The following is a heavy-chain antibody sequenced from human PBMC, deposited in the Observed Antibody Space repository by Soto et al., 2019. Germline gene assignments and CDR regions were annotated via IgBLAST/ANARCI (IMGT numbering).Heavy chain of an antibody. CDR3: ATPTAYYPYYFDD. D-gene: IGHD3-9*01. V-gene: IGHV1-2*04. Sequence: ASVKVSCKTSGYTFTNYYIHWVRQAPGQGLEWMGWINPNSGGTNYAQKFQDWVTMTRDTSISTAYMELNRLRSADTAVYYCATPTAYYPYYFDDWVQGSRGTVSA. CDR2: INPNSGGT. CDR1: GYTFTNYY. J-gene: IGHJ4*02.